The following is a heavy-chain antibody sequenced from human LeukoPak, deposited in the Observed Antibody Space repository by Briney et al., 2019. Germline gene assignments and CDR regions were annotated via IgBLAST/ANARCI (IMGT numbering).Heavy chain of an antibody. V-gene: IGHV1-24*01. D-gene: IGHD2-21*01. J-gene: IGHJ4*02. CDR1: GYTLTELS. CDR3: ATLCGGDCYYFDY. CDR2: FEPEDGET. Sequence: ASVKVSCKVSGYTLTELSMHWVRQAPGKGLEWMGGFEPEDGETIYAQKFQGRVTMTEDTSTDTAYMELSSLRSEDTAVYYCATLCGGDCYYFDYWGQGTLVTVSS.